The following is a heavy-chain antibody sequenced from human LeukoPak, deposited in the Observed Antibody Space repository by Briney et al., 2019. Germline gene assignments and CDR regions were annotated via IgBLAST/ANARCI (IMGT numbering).Heavy chain of an antibody. V-gene: IGHV1-69*04. J-gene: IGHJ6*02. Sequence: ASVKVSCKASGGTFSSYAISWVRQAPGQGLEWMGRIIPILGIANYAQKFQGRVTITADKSTSTAYMELSSLRSEDTAVYYCARGYYDSSALHDYYYGMDVWGQGTTVTVSS. D-gene: IGHD3-22*01. CDR3: ARGYYDSSALHDYYYGMDV. CDR1: GGTFSSYA. CDR2: IIPILGIA.